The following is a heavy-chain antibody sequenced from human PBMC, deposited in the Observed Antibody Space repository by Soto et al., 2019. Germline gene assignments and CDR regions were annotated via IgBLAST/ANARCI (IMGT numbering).Heavy chain of an antibody. CDR2: IYYSGST. CDR1: GGSISSYY. D-gene: IGHD1-26*01. J-gene: IGHJ3*02. V-gene: IGHV4-59*08. CDR3: AVGLYSGSYYFFTKAPRGAFDT. Sequence: PSETLSLTCTVSGGSISSYYWSWIRQPPGKGLEWIGYIYYSGSTNYNPSLKSRVTISVDTSKNQFSLKLSSVTAADTAVYYCAVGLYSGSYYFFTKAPRGAFDTGGQGTMVTVSS.